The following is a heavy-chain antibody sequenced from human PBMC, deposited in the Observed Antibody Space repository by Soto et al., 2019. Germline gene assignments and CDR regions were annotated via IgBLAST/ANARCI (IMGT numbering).Heavy chain of an antibody. V-gene: IGHV4-39*01. CDR3: ARLVPTYCSSTSCYEYYYYYGMDV. CDR1: CTSITSSSFY. CDR2: IYYSGST. Sequence: SATLSLTCTIPCTSITSSSFYWVSICQPPGKGLDWFGSIYYSGSTYYNPSLKSRVTISVDTSKNQFSLKLSSVTAADTAVYYCARLVPTYCSSTSCYEYYYYYGMDVWGQGTTVS. J-gene: IGHJ6*02. D-gene: IGHD2-2*01.